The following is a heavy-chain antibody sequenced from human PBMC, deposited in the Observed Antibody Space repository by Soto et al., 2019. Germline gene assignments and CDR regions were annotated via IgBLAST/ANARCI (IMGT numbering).Heavy chain of an antibody. CDR2: ISSSSSYI. Sequence: PGGSLRLSCAASGFTFSSYSMNWVRQAPGKGLECVSSISSSSSYIYYADSVKGRFTISRDNAKNSLYLQMNSLRAEDTAVYYCARDTYYGSGSGYYYGMDVWGQGTTVTVYS. CDR3: ARDTYYGSGSGYYYGMDV. D-gene: IGHD3-10*01. CDR1: GFTFSSYS. V-gene: IGHV3-21*01. J-gene: IGHJ6*02.